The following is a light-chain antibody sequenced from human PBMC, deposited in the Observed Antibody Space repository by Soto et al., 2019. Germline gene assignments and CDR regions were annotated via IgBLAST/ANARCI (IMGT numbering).Light chain of an antibody. J-gene: IGLJ1*01. V-gene: IGLV2-14*01. Sequence: QSFLTQPASVSLSPGQSITISCTGTSSDVGGYNSVSWYQQHPGKAPKLMIYEVSHRPSGVSNRFSGSTSANTASQTISGLQAEDEADYYCSSFTTSTTYVFGTGTKVTVL. CDR1: SSDVGGYNS. CDR2: EVS. CDR3: SSFTTSTTYV.